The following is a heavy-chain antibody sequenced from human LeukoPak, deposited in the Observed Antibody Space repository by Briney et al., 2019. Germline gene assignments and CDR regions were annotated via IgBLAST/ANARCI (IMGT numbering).Heavy chain of an antibody. CDR1: GDSISSYY. CDR2: IYISGST. Sequence: PSETLSLTCTVSGDSISSYYRSWIRQPAGKGLEWIGRIYISGSTNYNPSLKSRVTISVDKSKNQFSLNLRSVTAADTAVYYCARGGVDSSGYYYLFDYWGQGSLVTVSS. CDR3: ARGGVDSSGYYYLFDY. J-gene: IGHJ4*02. D-gene: IGHD3-22*01. V-gene: IGHV4-4*07.